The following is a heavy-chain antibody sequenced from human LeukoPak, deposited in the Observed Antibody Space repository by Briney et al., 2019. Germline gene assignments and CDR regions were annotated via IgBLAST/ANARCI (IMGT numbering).Heavy chain of an antibody. CDR1: GSTFTSSA. D-gene: IGHD4-23*01. CDR3: ASERPNIGGWYDC. V-gene: IGHV1-58*02. Sequence: SVTVSCPASGSTFTSSAMQWVRPARGQRLEWIGWIVVGSGNRNYAQGVEEGASRFSDMTTSTTYIELISLRCEGTAVYDVASERPNIGGWYDCWGQVTLVTFAS. CDR2: IVVGSGNR. J-gene: IGHJ5*01.